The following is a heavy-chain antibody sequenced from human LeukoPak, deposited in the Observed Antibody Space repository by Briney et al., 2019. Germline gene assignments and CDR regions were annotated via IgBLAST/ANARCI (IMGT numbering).Heavy chain of an antibody. Sequence: PSETLSLTCAVYGGSFSGYYWSWIRQHPGKGLEWIGYIYYSGSTYYNPSLKSRVTISVDTSKNQFSLKLSSVTAADTAVYYCARAPYGPEDYWGQGTLVTVSS. J-gene: IGHJ4*02. CDR2: IYYSGST. CDR1: GGSFSGYY. D-gene: IGHD1-14*01. CDR3: ARAPYGPEDY. V-gene: IGHV4-31*11.